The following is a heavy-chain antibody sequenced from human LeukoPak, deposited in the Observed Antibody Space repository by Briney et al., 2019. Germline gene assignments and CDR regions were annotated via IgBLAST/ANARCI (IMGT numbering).Heavy chain of an antibody. CDR2: ISSSSSYI. CDR1: GFTFSSYS. Sequence: GGSLRLSCAASGFTFSSYSMNWVRQAPGKGLEWVSSISSSSSYIYYADSVKGRFTISRDNAKNSLYLQMNSLRAEDTAVYYCARAIVGATPFIWGQGTMVTVSS. V-gene: IGHV3-21*01. D-gene: IGHD1-26*01. J-gene: IGHJ3*02. CDR3: ARAIVGATPFI.